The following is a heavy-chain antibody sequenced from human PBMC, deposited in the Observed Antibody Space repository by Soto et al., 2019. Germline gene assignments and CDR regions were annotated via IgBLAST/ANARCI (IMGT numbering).Heavy chain of an antibody. Sequence: SVKVSCKASGGTFSSYAISWVRQAPGQGLEWMGGIIPIFGTADYAQKFQGRVTITADESTSTAYMELSSLRSEDTAVYYCARDTYYDFWSGYYNRIYYYYGMDVWGQGTTVTVSS. J-gene: IGHJ6*02. CDR3: ARDTYYDFWSGYYNRIYYYYGMDV. CDR1: GGTFSSYA. V-gene: IGHV1-69*13. D-gene: IGHD3-3*01. CDR2: IIPIFGTA.